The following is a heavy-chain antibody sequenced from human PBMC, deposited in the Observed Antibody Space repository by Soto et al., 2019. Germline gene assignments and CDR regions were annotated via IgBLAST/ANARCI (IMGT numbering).Heavy chain of an antibody. V-gene: IGHV3-33*01. Sequence: GSLRLSCAASGFTFSSYGMHWVRQAPGKGLEWVAVIWYDGSNKYYADSVKGRFTISRDNSKNTLYLQMNSLRAEDTAVYYCAGNTRPPHTDANWFVTWGQGTLVTVSS. CDR1: GFTFSSYG. CDR3: AGNTRPPHTDANWFVT. J-gene: IGHJ5*02. CDR2: IWYDGSNK. D-gene: IGHD6-25*01.